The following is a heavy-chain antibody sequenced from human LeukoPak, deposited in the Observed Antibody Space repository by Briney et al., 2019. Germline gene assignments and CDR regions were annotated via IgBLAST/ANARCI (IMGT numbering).Heavy chain of an antibody. CDR3: AKGSGSYLSPLYYFDY. CDR1: GFTFSSYE. CDR2: ISSSGSTI. D-gene: IGHD1-26*01. V-gene: IGHV3-48*03. J-gene: IGHJ4*02. Sequence: GGSLRLSCAASGFTFSSYEMNWVRQAPGKGLEWVSYISSSGSTIYYADSVKGRFTISRDNAKNSLYLQMNSLRAEDTAVYYCAKGSGSYLSPLYYFDYWGQGTLVTVSS.